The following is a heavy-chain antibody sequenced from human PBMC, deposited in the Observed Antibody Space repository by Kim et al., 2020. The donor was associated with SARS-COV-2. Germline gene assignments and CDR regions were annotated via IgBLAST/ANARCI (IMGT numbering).Heavy chain of an antibody. J-gene: IGHJ5*02. V-gene: IGHV3-23*01. D-gene: IGHD5-12*01. CDR1: GFTFLNFA. CDR2: ISGSGLTT. CDR3: AKCHFLDIVPRRPNWFDP. Sequence: GGSLRLSCEASGFTFLNFAMTWVRQAPGKGLEWVSAISGSGLTTYYADSVKGRFIISRDNSKNTLYLQMNSLTAADTALYYCAKCHFLDIVPRRPNWFDPWGQGTLVTVSS.